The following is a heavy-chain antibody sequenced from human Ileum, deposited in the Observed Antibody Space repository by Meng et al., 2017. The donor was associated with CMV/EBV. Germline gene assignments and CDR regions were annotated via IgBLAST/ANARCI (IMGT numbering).Heavy chain of an antibody. CDR3: ARSTLWFGEYADY. Sequence: GDSVSSNSAAWNWVRPSPSRGLGWLGRTYYRSKWYNDYAVSLKGRININADTSKNQVSLQLNSVSPEDTAVYYCARSTLWFGEYADYWGQGTLVTVSS. CDR1: GDSVSSNSAA. D-gene: IGHD3-10*01. CDR2: TYYRSKWYN. J-gene: IGHJ4*02. V-gene: IGHV6-1*01.